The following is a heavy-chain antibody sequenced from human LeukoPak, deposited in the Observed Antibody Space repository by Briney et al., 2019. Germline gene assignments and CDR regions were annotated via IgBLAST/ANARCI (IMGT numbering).Heavy chain of an antibody. D-gene: IGHD4-11*01. J-gene: IGHJ6*03. Sequence: GGSLRLSCAASGFTFSSYAMHWVRQAPGKGLEWVAVIPYDGSNKYYADSVKGRFTISRDNSKSTLYLQMNSLRAEDTAVYYCATEKGTGSTYYYYMDVWGRGTSVTVSS. CDR1: GFTFSSYA. CDR2: IPYDGSNK. V-gene: IGHV3-30*14. CDR3: ATEKGTGSTYYYYMDV.